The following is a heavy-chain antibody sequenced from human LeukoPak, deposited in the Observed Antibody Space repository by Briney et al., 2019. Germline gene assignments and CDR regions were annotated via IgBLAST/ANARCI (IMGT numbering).Heavy chain of an antibody. V-gene: IGHV4-61*02. CDR3: ARRELYGDYRN. D-gene: IGHD4-17*01. CDR2: IYTSGST. CDR1: GGSISSGSYY. Sequence: PSETLSLTRTVSGGSISSGSYYWSWIRQPAGKGLEWIGRIYTSGSTNYNPSLKSRVTISVDTSKNQFSLKLSSVTAADTAVYYCARRELYGDYRNWGQGTLVTVSS. J-gene: IGHJ4*02.